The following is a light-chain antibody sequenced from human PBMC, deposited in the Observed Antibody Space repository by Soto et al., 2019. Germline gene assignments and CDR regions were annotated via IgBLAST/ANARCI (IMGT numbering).Light chain of an antibody. CDR1: QSVSSSF. V-gene: IGKV3-20*01. CDR3: QQYDSSPWT. J-gene: IGKJ1*01. Sequence: ESVLTQSPGTLSLSPGERATLSCRASQSVSSSFLAWYQLKPGQAPRLLIYGASSRATVIPDRFSGSGSGTDFNLTISRLEAEDFLVYYCQQYDSSPWTFGKGTKVEIK. CDR2: GAS.